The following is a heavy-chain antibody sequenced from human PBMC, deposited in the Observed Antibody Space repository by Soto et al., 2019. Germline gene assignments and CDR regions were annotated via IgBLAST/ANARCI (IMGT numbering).Heavy chain of an antibody. D-gene: IGHD2-2*01. CDR1: GFTFSSYA. J-gene: IGHJ4*02. Sequence: TGGSLRLSCAASGFTFSSYAMSWVRQAPGKGLEWVSAISGSGGSTYYADSVKGRFTISRDNSKNTLYLQMNSLRAEDTAVYYCARDPLGYCSSTSCSAAPERDYWGQGTLITVSS. CDR3: ARDPLGYCSSTSCSAAPERDY. CDR2: ISGSGGST. V-gene: IGHV3-23*01.